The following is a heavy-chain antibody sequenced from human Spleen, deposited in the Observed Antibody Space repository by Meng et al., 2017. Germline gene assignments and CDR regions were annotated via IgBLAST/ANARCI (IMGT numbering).Heavy chain of an antibody. J-gene: IGHJ6*02. V-gene: IGHV1-2*02. CDR1: GYIFTDYY. Sequence: ASLQVSCKASGYIFTDYYVHCVRQAPGQGLEWRGWINPNSGGTNYAQKFQGRVTMTRDTSISTAYMVLSRLRSGDTAVYYCARVDDYVWGSYRYTPYYGMDVWGQGTTVTVSS. D-gene: IGHD3-16*02. CDR3: ARVDDYVWGSYRYTPYYGMDV. CDR2: INPNSGGT.